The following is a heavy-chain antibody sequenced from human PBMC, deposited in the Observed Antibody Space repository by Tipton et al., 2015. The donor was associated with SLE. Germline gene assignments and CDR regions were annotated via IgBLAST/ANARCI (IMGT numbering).Heavy chain of an antibody. CDR2: ISSSSSYI. CDR3: ARDRVGGAFDI. Sequence: GSLRLSCAASGFTFSYYEMNWVRQAPGKGLEWVSSISSSSSYIYYADSVKGRFTISRDNAKNSLYLQMNSLRAEDTAVYYCARDRVGGAFDIWGQGTMVTVSS. D-gene: IGHD1-26*01. V-gene: IGHV3-21*01. CDR1: GFTFSYYE. J-gene: IGHJ3*02.